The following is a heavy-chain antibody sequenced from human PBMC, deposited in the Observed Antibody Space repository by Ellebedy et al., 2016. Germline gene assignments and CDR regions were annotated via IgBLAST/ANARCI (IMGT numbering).Heavy chain of an antibody. J-gene: IGHJ4*02. CDR3: AKDFPSYSSPYDY. Sequence: GESLKISXAASGFTFSSYAMSWVRQAPGKGLEWVSAISGSGGSTYYAGSVKGRFTISRDNSKNTLYLQMNSLRAEDTAVYYCAKDFPSYSSPYDYWGQGTLVTVSS. V-gene: IGHV3-23*01. CDR1: GFTFSSYA. CDR2: ISGSGGST. D-gene: IGHD6-6*01.